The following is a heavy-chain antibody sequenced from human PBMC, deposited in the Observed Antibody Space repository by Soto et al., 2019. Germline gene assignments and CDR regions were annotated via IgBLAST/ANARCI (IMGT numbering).Heavy chain of an antibody. CDR1: GDSIGSNVW. D-gene: IGHD2-15*01. CDR2: VYHNGLT. V-gene: IGHV4-4*02. CDR3: ARDAALPGEADRFDY. J-gene: IGHJ4*02. Sequence: XATLSLTCDVSGDSIGSNVWWSCVRQPPGKGLEWIGEVYHNGLTDYNPSLRGRATMSADMSKNQFSLRVTSVTDADTAIYYCARDAALPGEADRFDYWGQGALVTVSS.